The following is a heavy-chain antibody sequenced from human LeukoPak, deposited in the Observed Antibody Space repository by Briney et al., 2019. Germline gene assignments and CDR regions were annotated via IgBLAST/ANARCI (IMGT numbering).Heavy chain of an antibody. V-gene: IGHV4-34*01. CDR1: GGSFSGYY. CDR3: ASYDFWSGYQDY. D-gene: IGHD3-3*01. CDR2: INHSGST. Sequence: PSETLSLTCAVYGGSFSGYYWSWIRQPPGKGLEWIGEINHSGSTNYNPSLKSRVTISVDTSKNQFPLKLSSVTAADTAVYYCASYDFWSGYQDYWGQGTLVTVSS. J-gene: IGHJ4*02.